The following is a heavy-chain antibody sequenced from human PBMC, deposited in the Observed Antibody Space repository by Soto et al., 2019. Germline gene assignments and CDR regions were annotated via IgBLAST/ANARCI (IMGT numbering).Heavy chain of an antibody. V-gene: IGHV6-1*01. Sequence: SPTLSLTCAISGDSVSSNSAAWNWIRQSPSRVLEWLGRTYYRSKWYNDYAVSVKSRITINPDTSKNQFSLQLNSVTPEDTAVYYCARNVLRFLEWLGSDYYYYMDVWGKGTTVTVSS. J-gene: IGHJ6*03. CDR3: ARNVLRFLEWLGSDYYYYMDV. CDR1: GDSVSSNSAA. CDR2: TYYRSKWYN. D-gene: IGHD3-3*01.